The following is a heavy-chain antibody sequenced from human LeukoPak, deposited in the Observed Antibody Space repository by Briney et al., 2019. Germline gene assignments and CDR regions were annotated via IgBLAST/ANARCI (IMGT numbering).Heavy chain of an antibody. V-gene: IGHV1-18*01. CDR2: ISVDRGDT. J-gene: IGHJ6*03. CDR3: AGVHLYFNHMDV. CDR1: GYTYTGFG. D-gene: IGHD3-16*01. Sequence: GASVNLSCKASGYTYTGFGIRWVRQAPGQGLGWMGWISVDRGDTDNSQKFQGRVTITTYTSTSTTYMELRSLRPDDAAVYYCAGVHLYFNHMDVWGKGPTVSVSS.